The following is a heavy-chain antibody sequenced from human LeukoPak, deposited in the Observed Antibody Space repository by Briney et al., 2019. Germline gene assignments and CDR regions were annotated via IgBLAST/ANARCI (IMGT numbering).Heavy chain of an antibody. J-gene: IGHJ3*02. V-gene: IGHV1-69*05. CDR2: IIPIFGTA. CDR3: ARGATGGDAFDI. CDR1: GGTFSSYA. D-gene: IGHD1-14*01. Sequence: SVKVSCKASGGTFSSYAISWVRQAPGQGLEWMGRIIPIFGTANYAQKFQGRVTITTDESTSTAYMELSSLRSEDTAVYYCARGATGGDAFDIWGQGTMVSVSS.